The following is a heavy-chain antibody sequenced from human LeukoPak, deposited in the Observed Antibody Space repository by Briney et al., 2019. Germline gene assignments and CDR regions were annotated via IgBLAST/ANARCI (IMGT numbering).Heavy chain of an antibody. Sequence: PSETLSLTCTVSGGSISSYYWSWIRQPPGKGLEWIGYIYYSGSTNYNPSLKSRVTISVDTSKNHFSLKLSSVTAADTAVYYCARQAVVVAALLDCWGQGTLVTVSS. V-gene: IGHV4-59*08. D-gene: IGHD2-15*01. CDR3: ARQAVVVAALLDC. J-gene: IGHJ4*02. CDR2: IYYSGST. CDR1: GGSISSYY.